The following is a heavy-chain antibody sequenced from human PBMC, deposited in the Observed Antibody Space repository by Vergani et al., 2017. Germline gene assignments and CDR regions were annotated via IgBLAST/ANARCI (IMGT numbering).Heavy chain of an antibody. CDR1: GFTFSNLG. CDR2: IGKDGINT. CDR3: AKYLRDSTDGLPDS. D-gene: IGHD2-21*02. Sequence: QVQLVESEGGVVQPGGSLRLSCVASGFTFSNLGMHWIRQDPGKGLEWLAYIGKDGINTRYRDAVKGRFTVSRDNSKDILYLQMDSLRRKDTALYYCAKYLRDSTDGLPDSWGPGTLVIVSS. J-gene: IGHJ4*02. V-gene: IGHV3-30*02.